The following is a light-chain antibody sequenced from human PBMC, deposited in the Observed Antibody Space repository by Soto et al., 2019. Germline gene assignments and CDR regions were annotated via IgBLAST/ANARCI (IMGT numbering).Light chain of an antibody. V-gene: IGKV3-20*01. J-gene: IGKJ1*01. CDR2: GAS. CDR3: QQYESSPWT. CDR1: QSLSNNF. Sequence: EIVLTQSPGTLSLSPGERATLSFRASQSLSNNFLAWYQQKPGQAPRFIMYGASTRATGIPDRFSGSGSGTDFTLTIRRLEPEDFAVYYCQQYESSPWTFGQGTKVDIK.